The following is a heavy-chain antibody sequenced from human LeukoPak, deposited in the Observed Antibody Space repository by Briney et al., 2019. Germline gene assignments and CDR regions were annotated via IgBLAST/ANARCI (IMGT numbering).Heavy chain of an antibody. Sequence: ASVQVSCKASVYTFTGYYIHWVRQAPRQGLEWMAWINPNSGGTGYAQKFQGRVTMTRDTSISTAYMELSRLRSDDTAVYYRARVSGYCNGHCYDYWGQGTLVTVSS. D-gene: IGHD2-15*01. J-gene: IGHJ4*02. V-gene: IGHV1-2*02. CDR2: INPNSGGT. CDR3: ARVSGYCNGHCYDY. CDR1: VYTFTGYY.